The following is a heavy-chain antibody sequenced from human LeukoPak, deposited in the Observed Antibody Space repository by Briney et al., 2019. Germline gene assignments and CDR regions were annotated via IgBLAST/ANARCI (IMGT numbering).Heavy chain of an antibody. CDR3: ARDLGHTGYDLYDY. V-gene: IGHV3-7*01. Sequence: GGSLRLSCAVSGINFRGYWMAWVRQAPGKGLEWVANMKQDGSEKYYVDSVKGRFTISRDNAKNSLYLEMHSLRVEDTAVYYRARDLGHTGYDLYDYWGQGTLVTVSS. CDR1: GINFRGYW. D-gene: IGHD5-12*01. CDR2: MKQDGSEK. J-gene: IGHJ4*02.